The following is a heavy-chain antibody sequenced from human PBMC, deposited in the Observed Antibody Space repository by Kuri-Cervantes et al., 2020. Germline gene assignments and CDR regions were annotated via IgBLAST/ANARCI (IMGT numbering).Heavy chain of an antibody. CDR2: ISYDGSNK. V-gene: IGHV3-30*07. CDR1: GFTFSSYA. CDR3: TTDRGKWDFWSGYSPYYYMDV. D-gene: IGHD3-3*01. Sequence: LSLSCAASGFTFSSYAMHWVRQAPGKGLEWVAVISYDGSNKYYADSVKGRFTISRDNSKNTLYLQMNSLKTEDTAVYHCTTDRGKWDFWSGYSPYYYMDVWGKGTTVTVSS. J-gene: IGHJ6*03.